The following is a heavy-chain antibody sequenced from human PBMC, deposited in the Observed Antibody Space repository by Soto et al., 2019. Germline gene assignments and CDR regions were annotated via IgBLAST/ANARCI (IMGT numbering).Heavy chain of an antibody. V-gene: IGHV4-31*03. CDR1: GDSISRGGFF. CDR2: IYYSGST. Sequence: SETLSLTCSVSGDSISRGGFFWSWIRQHPGKGLEWIGYIYYSGSTYYNPSLKSRVTISVDTSKNQFSLKLSSVTAADTAVYYCAREDYSYYYYYGMDVWGQGTTVTVSS. D-gene: IGHD4-4*01. J-gene: IGHJ6*02. CDR3: AREDYSYYYYYGMDV.